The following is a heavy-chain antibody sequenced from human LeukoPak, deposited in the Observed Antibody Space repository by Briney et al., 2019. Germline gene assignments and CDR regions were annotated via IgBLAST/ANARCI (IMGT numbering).Heavy chain of an antibody. D-gene: IGHD3-16*01. J-gene: IGHJ4*02. V-gene: IGHV4-59*01. Sequence: SETLSLTCTVSGGSISSFYWSWIRQPPGKGLEWIGYIHYSGGTNYNPSLKSRVTISVDTSENQFSLNLRSVTAADTAVYYCARSLGGGVDDYSGDWGQGTLVTVSS. CDR3: ARSLGGGVDDYSGD. CDR2: IHYSGGT. CDR1: GGSISSFY.